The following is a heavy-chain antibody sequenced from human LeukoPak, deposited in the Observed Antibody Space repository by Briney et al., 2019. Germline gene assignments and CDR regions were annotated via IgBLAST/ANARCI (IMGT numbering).Heavy chain of an antibody. CDR1: GFTFSSYS. D-gene: IGHD2-2*02. V-gene: IGHV3-48*01. CDR3: ARVNVVVPAAIRKFDY. CDR2: ISSASNTI. Sequence: PGGSLRLSCAASGFTFSSYSMNWVRQAPGKGLEWVSYISSASNTIYYADSVKGRFTISRDNAKNSLYLQMNSLRAEDTAVYYCARVNVVVPAAIRKFDYWGQGTLVTVSS. J-gene: IGHJ4*02.